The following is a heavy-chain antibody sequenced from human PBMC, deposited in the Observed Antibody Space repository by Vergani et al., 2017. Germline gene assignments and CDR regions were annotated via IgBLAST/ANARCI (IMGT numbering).Heavy chain of an antibody. Sequence: EVQLVESGGGVVRPGGSLRLSCAASGFTFDVFGMSGARQAPGRGLEWVSGINWNGGSTGYADSVKGRFTISRDNAKNSLYLQMNSLRAEDTALYYCARERNAYYDFWSGYYTQYYFDYWGQGTLVTVSS. D-gene: IGHD3-3*01. V-gene: IGHV3-20*04. CDR2: INWNGGST. CDR1: GFTFDVFG. CDR3: ARERNAYYDFWSGYYTQYYFDY. J-gene: IGHJ4*02.